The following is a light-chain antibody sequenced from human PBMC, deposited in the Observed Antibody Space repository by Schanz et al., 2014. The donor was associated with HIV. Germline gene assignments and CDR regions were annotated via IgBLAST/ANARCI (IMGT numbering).Light chain of an antibody. CDR2: AAS. V-gene: IGKV1-17*02. CDR3: LQAKSFPLT. J-gene: IGKJ4*01. Sequence: DIQMTQSPSSLSASVGDRVTITCRASQGINSDLGWYQQKPGKAPKLLIFAASRLQSGVPTRFSGSGSGTDFTLTINNLQPEDFGTYWCLQAKSFPLTFGGGTKVEI. CDR1: QGINSD.